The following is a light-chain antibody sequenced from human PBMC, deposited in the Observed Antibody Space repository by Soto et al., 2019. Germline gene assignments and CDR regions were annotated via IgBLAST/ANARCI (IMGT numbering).Light chain of an antibody. CDR2: DAS. V-gene: IGKV3-15*01. J-gene: IGKJ4*01. Sequence: ESEMTHSPSTLSVSLGEGDTLFCKASQNVYNNLAWYQQRPGQPPRLLIYDASTRATGISARFSGSGYGTEFTLTISSLHSEDFAVYFCQQCRHWPLTFGGGTKV. CDR1: QNVYNN. CDR3: QQCRHWPLT.